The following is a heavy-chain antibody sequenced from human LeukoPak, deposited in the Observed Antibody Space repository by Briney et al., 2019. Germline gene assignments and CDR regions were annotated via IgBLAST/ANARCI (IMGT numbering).Heavy chain of an antibody. CDR1: GFTFSSYA. J-gene: IGHJ6*02. Sequence: PGGSLRLSCAASGFTFSSYATSWVRQAPGKGLEWVSAISGSGGSTYYADSVKGRFTISRDNSKNTLYLQMNSLRAEDTAVYYCAKRKDCSGGSCYPDGYYGMDVWGQGTTVTVSS. V-gene: IGHV3-23*01. D-gene: IGHD2-15*01. CDR3: AKRKDCSGGSCYPDGYYGMDV. CDR2: ISGSGGST.